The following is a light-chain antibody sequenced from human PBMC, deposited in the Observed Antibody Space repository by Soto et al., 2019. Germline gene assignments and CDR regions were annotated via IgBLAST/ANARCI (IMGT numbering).Light chain of an antibody. Sequence: QSVLTQPASVSGSPGQSITISCTGTSSDVGNYNLVSWYQQHPGKAPNLMIYEVTKRPSGVSNRFSGSKSGNTASLTISGLQAEDEADYYCCSYAGSSPGVFGGGTKVTVL. J-gene: IGLJ3*02. CDR3: CSYAGSSPGV. CDR1: SSDVGNYNL. CDR2: EVT. V-gene: IGLV2-23*02.